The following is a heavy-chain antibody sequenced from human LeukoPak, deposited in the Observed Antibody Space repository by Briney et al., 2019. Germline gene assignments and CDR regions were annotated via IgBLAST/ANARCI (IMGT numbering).Heavy chain of an antibody. D-gene: IGHD6-13*01. CDR1: GGTFSSYA. CDR3: ASYSSSWEPFFDN. V-gene: IGHV1-69*05. J-gene: IGHJ4*02. Sequence: VASVKVSCKASGGTFSSYAISWVRQAPGQGLEWMGWIIPIFGTANYAQKFQGRVTITRDESTSTLYMELSSLRAEDTAVYYCASYSSSWEPFFDNWGQGTLVTVSS. CDR2: IIPIFGTA.